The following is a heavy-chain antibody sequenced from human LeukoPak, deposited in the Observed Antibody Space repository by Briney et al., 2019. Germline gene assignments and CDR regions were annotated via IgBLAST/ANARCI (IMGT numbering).Heavy chain of an antibody. Sequence: GGSLRLSCAASGFTFSSYWMSWVRQAPGKGLERVANIKQDGSEKYYVDSVKGRFTISRDNAKNLLYLQMNSLRAEDTAVYYCARDFCSGGSCYLDVWGQGTTVTVSS. V-gene: IGHV3-7*03. D-gene: IGHD2-15*01. CDR3: ARDFCSGGSCYLDV. CDR2: IKQDGSEK. J-gene: IGHJ6*02. CDR1: GFTFSSYW.